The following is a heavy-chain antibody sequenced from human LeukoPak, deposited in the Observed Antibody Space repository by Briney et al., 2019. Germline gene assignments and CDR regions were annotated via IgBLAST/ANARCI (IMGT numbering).Heavy chain of an antibody. Sequence: GGSLRLSCSASGLSFSDSYMSWFRLSPEKGLEWIAYITSSGTTTEYADSVKGRFTISRVNAKNSLYLQMNSLRSEDTAVYYCARDPDYGDPYWGQGTLVTVSS. CDR3: ARDPDYGDPY. CDR1: GLSFSDSY. J-gene: IGHJ4*02. CDR2: ITSSGTTT. D-gene: IGHD4/OR15-4a*01. V-gene: IGHV3-11*01.